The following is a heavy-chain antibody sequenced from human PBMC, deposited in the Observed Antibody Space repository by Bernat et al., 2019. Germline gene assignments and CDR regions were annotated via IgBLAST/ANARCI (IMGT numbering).Heavy chain of an antibody. Sequence: QVQLVQSGAEVKKPGASVKVSCKASGYTFTNYYMHWVRQAPGQGLEWMGIIIPSGNNTSYAQKFQGRVTMTGDTSTSTVHMELSSLRSEDTAVYYCARSHDYGEPYCDCWGQGTLVPVSS. D-gene: IGHD4-17*01. J-gene: IGHJ4*02. CDR2: IIPSGNNT. CDR1: GYTFTNYY. CDR3: ARSHDYGEPYCDC. V-gene: IGHV1-46*01.